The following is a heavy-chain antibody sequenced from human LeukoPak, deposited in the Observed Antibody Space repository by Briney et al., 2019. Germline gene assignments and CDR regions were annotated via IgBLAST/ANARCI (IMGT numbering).Heavy chain of an antibody. V-gene: IGHV3-30*04. CDR2: ISHDGSNE. Sequence: GGSLRLSCAASGFSFSSYAMHWVRQAPGKGLEWVAVISHDGSNEYYPDSVKGRFTISRDNSKNTLYLQMNSLRAEDMAVYYCARDSSGSYNWFDPWGQGTLVTVSS. J-gene: IGHJ5*02. D-gene: IGHD6-19*01. CDR1: GFSFSSYA. CDR3: ARDSSGSYNWFDP.